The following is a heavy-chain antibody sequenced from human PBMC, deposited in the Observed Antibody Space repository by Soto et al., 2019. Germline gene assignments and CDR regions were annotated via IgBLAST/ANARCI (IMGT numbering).Heavy chain of an antibody. CDR2: ISSTTNYI. J-gene: IGHJ4*02. CDR3: ARESEDLTSNFDY. Sequence: GGSLRLSCAASGFTFTSYSMNWVRQAPGKGLEWVSSISSTTNYIYYGDSMKGRFTISRDNTKNSLYLEMNSLRAEDTAVYYCARESEDLTSNFDYWGQGTLVTVSS. CDR1: GFTFTSYS. V-gene: IGHV3-21*06.